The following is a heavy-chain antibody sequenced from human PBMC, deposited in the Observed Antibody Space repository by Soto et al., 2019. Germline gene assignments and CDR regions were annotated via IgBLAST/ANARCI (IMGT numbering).Heavy chain of an antibody. CDR3: ARDVSKSSGYDFDY. CDR1: GFTFSSYS. CDR2: ISSSSSYI. Sequence: EVQLVESGGGLVKPGGSLRLSCAASGFTFSSYSMNWVRQAPGKGLEWVSSISSSSSYIYYVDSVKGRFTISRDNAKNSRYLQMNSRRAEDTAVYYWARDVSKSSGYDFDYWGQGTLVTVSS. J-gene: IGHJ4*02. D-gene: IGHD5-12*01. V-gene: IGHV3-21*01.